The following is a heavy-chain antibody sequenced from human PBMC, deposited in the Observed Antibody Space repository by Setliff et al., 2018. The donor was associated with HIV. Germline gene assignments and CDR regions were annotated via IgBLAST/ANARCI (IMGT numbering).Heavy chain of an antibody. Sequence: LSLTCAVSGYSIRSGYYRGWIRQPPGKGLEWIGSIYHSGSTNYNPSLKSRVTISVDTSKNQFSLKLSSVTAADTAVYYCARRSDNYYDNSGYYYGAYFDYWGQGTLVTVSS. D-gene: IGHD3-22*01. CDR1: GYSIRSGYY. J-gene: IGHJ4*02. CDR2: IYHSGST. CDR3: ARRSDNYYDNSGYYYGAYFDY. V-gene: IGHV4-38-2*01.